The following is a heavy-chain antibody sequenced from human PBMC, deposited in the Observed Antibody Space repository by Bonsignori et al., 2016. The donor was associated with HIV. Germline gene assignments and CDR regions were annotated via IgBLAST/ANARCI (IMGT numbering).Heavy chain of an antibody. Sequence: PGGSLRLSCAASGFTFDDYAMHWVRQAPGKGLEWVSGISWNSGSIGYADSVKGRFTISRDNAKNSLYLQMNSLRAEDTALYYCAKDMPHYYDSSGYGYYYYYMDVWGKGTTVTVSS. CDR1: GFTFDDYA. D-gene: IGHD3-22*01. CDR3: AKDMPHYYDSSGYGYYYYYMDV. J-gene: IGHJ6*03. V-gene: IGHV3-9*01. CDR2: ISWNSGSI.